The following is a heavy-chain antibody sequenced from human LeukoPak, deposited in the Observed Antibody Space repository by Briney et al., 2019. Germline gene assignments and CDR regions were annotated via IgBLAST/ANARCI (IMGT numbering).Heavy chain of an antibody. J-gene: IGHJ6*02. V-gene: IGHV3-23*01. CDR3: AKGNPSSGWYIGMDV. D-gene: IGHD6-19*01. CDR1: RLTLSCYA. CDR2: ISGSGGRP. Sequence: GSLLLPCSVAPRLTLSCYAMLLVPPFPWLSLLSSSTISGSGGRPYYAGSVKGRLTISRDNSKNTLYLQMNSLRADDTAVYYCAKGNPSSGWYIGMDVWGQGTTVTVSS.